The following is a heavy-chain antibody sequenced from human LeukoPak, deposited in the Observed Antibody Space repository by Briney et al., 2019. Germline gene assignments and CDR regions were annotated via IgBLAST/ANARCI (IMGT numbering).Heavy chain of an antibody. CDR2: IYTSGTT. CDR3: ARRTRYYDFWSGGGHFDY. CDR1: GGSISGYY. Sequence: ASETLSLTCTVSGGSISGYYWSWIRQPAGKGLEWIGRIYTSGTTHDNPSLKSRVTMSVDTSKNQVSLKVSSVTAADTAVYYCARRTRYYDFWSGGGHFDYWGQGTLVTVSS. J-gene: IGHJ4*02. D-gene: IGHD3-3*01. V-gene: IGHV4-4*07.